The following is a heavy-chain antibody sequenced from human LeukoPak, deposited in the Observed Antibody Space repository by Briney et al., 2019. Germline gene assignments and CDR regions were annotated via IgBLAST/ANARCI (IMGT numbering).Heavy chain of an antibody. J-gene: IGHJ3*02. Sequence: SVKVSCKASGYTFTGYYMHWVRQAPGQGLEWMGGIIPIFGTANYAQKFQGRVTITADESTSTAYMELSSLRSEDTAVYYCASFTGIAVAADAFDIWGQGTMVTVSS. D-gene: IGHD6-19*01. CDR3: ASFTGIAVAADAFDI. CDR2: IIPIFGTA. CDR1: GYTFTGYY. V-gene: IGHV1-69*13.